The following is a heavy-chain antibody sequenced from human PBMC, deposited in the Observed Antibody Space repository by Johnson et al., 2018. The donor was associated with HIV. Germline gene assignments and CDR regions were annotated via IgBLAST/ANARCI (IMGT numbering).Heavy chain of an antibody. V-gene: IGHV3-13*01. J-gene: IGHJ3*02. CDR2: IGTAGDT. Sequence: VQLVESGGGLVQPGGSLRLSCAAPGFTFSIYDMHWVRQVTGKALEWVSAIGTAGDTYYPGSVKGRFTIPRENAQNSLYLQMNSLRAEETAVYYCARGQRGGDGHPHAFDIGGQGTMVTVSS. CDR3: ARGQRGGDGHPHAFDI. D-gene: IGHD2-21*02. CDR1: GFTFSIYD.